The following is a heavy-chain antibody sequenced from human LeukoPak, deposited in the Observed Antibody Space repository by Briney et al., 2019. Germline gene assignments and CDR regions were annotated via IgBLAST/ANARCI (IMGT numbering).Heavy chain of an antibody. D-gene: IGHD5-24*01. CDR3: ARHMATGYWYFDL. Sequence: GGSLRLSCAASGFTFSSYEMMWVRQAPGKGLEWVSYISSSGNTIYYADSVKGRFTISRDNAKNALYLQMNNLRAEGTAVYYCARHMATGYWYFDLWGRGTLVTVSS. CDR2: ISSSGNTI. J-gene: IGHJ2*01. CDR1: GFTFSSYE. V-gene: IGHV3-48*03.